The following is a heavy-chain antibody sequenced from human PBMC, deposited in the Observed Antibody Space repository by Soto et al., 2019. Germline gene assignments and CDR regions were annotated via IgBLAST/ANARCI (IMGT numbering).Heavy chain of an antibody. CDR3: ARNINDDVFDI. J-gene: IGHJ3*02. CDR2: INPNSGGT. V-gene: IGHV1-2*02. Sequence: ASVKVSCKASGYTFTGYYMHWVRQAPGQGLEWMGWINPNSGGTKYAQKFQGRVTMTRDTSISTAYMELSRLRSDDTAVYYCARNINDDVFDIWGQGPMVTVSS. D-gene: IGHD2-15*01. CDR1: GYTFTGYY.